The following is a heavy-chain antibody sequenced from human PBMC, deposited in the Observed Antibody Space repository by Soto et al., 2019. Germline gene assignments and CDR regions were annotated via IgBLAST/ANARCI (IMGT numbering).Heavy chain of an antibody. D-gene: IGHD5-18*01. Sequence: PGGSLRLSCAASGSTFSSYAMSWVRQAPGKGLEWVSAISGSGGSTYYADSVKGRFTISRDNSKNTLYLQMNSLRAEDTAVYYCAKDRRGYSYGTGFDYWGQGTLVTGSS. J-gene: IGHJ4*02. CDR1: GSTFSSYA. CDR3: AKDRRGYSYGTGFDY. V-gene: IGHV3-23*01. CDR2: ISGSGGST.